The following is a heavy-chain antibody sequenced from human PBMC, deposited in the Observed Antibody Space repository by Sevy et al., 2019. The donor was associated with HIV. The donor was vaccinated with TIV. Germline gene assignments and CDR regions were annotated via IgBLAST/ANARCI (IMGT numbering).Heavy chain of an antibody. D-gene: IGHD3-9*01. V-gene: IGHV3-23*01. CDR3: AKDSLSDYDILTGYLLSLFDY. CDR1: GFTFSSYA. J-gene: IGHJ4*02. Sequence: GESLKISCAASGFTFSSYAMSWVRQAPGKGLEWVSAISGSGGSTYYADSVKGRFTISRDNSENTLYLQMNSLRAEDTAVYYCAKDSLSDYDILTGYLLSLFDYWGQGTLVTVSS. CDR2: ISGSGGST.